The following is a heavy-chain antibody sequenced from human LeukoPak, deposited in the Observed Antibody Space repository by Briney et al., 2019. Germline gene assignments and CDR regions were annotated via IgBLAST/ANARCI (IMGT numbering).Heavy chain of an antibody. CDR3: ARWGSGYHLAVPERIAFFDY. CDR2: IRYDGSNK. V-gene: IGHV3-33*08. J-gene: IGHJ4*02. Sequence: AGPLRLSCAASGFTFSSYGMHWVRQAPAKGLEWVAVIRYDGSNKYYADSVKGRFTISRDNSKNTLYLQMNSLRAEDTAVYYCARWGSGYHLAVPERIAFFDYWGQGTLVTVSS. D-gene: IGHD3-22*01. CDR1: GFTFSSYG.